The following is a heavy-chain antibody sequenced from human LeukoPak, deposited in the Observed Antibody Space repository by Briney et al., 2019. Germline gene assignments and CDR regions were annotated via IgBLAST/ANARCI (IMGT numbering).Heavy chain of an antibody. J-gene: IGHJ4*02. V-gene: IGHV1-2*02. D-gene: IGHD5-18*01. Sequence: GASVKVSCKASGYTFTGYYMHWVRQAPGQGLEWMGWINPNSGGTNYAQKFQGRVTMTRDTSISTAYMELSRLRSDDTAVYYCARGRDTAMVTSVYFDYWGQGTLVTVSS. CDR3: ARGRDTAMVTSVYFDY. CDR2: INPNSGGT. CDR1: GYTFTGYY.